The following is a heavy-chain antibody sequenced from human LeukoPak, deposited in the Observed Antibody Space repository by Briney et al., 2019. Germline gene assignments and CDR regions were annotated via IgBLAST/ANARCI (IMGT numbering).Heavy chain of an antibody. Sequence: PGGSLRLSCAASGFTFSSYWMSWVRQAPGKGLEWVAVISYDGSNKYYADSVKGRFTISRDNSKSTLYLQMNSLRAEDTAVYYCVQDRLAGHLDYWGQGTLVTVSS. CDR2: ISYDGSNK. V-gene: IGHV3-30*18. D-gene: IGHD6-19*01. CDR3: VQDRLAGHLDY. CDR1: GFTFSSYW. J-gene: IGHJ4*02.